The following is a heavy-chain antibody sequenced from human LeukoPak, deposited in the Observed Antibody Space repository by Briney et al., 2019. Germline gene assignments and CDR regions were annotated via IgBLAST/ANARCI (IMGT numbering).Heavy chain of an antibody. V-gene: IGHV3-30*18. CDR3: AKEIGGAAADV. J-gene: IGHJ6*02. CDR1: GFTCSSYG. CDR2: ISYDGSNK. D-gene: IGHD6-13*01. Sequence: GGSLRPSCAASGFTCSSYGMHWVRQAPGKGLEWVAVISYDGSNKYYADSVKGRFTISRDNSKNTLYLQMNSLRAEDTAVYYCAKEIGGAAADVWGQGTTVTVSS.